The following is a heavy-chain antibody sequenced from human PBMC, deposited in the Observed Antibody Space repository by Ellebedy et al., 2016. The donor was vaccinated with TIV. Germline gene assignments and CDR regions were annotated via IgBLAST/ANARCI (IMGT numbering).Heavy chain of an antibody. CDR1: GFTFSNAW. J-gene: IGHJ3*02. CDR2: IGSRTNII. V-gene: IGHV3-48*02. Sequence: PGGSLRLSCAASGFTFSNAWMSWVRQAPGKGLEWVSYIGSRTNIIYYADSVKGRFTISRDNAKNSLYLQMNSLRDEDTAVYYCARGGGELLRYAFDIWGHGTMVTVSS. CDR3: ARGGGELLRYAFDI. D-gene: IGHD1-26*01.